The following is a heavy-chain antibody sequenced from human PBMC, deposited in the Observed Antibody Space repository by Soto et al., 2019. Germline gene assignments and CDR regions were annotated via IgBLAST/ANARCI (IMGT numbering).Heavy chain of an antibody. V-gene: IGHV3-23*01. CDR1: GFTFSTYG. CDR2: ISSGGDST. Sequence: LRLSCAASGFTFSTYGMSWVRQPPGRGLEWVSGISSGGDSTNYADSVKGRFTISRDNSKSTLYLQMNSLRAEDTAVYYCAKDGSATVITSSFYWGQGTLVTVSS. D-gene: IGHD4-17*01. J-gene: IGHJ4*02. CDR3: AKDGSATVITSSFY.